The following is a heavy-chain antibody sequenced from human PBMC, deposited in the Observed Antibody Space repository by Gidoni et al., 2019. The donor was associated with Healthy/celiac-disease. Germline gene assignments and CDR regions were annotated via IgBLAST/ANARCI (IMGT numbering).Heavy chain of an antibody. V-gene: IGHV3-21*01. CDR3: ARGSYSVDY. CDR2: SSSSSSYI. Sequence: EVQLVASGGGLVKPGGSLRLSCAASGFTFSSYSMTWVRQAPGKGLSWVSSSSSSSSYIYYADSVKGRFTISRDNAKKSLYLQMNSRRAEDTAVYYCARGSYSVDYWGQGTLVTVSS. J-gene: IGHJ4*02. D-gene: IGHD1-26*01. CDR1: GFTFSSYS.